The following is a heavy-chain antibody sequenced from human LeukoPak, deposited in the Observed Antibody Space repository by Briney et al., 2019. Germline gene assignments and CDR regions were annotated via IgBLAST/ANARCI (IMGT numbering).Heavy chain of an antibody. V-gene: IGHV3-53*01. J-gene: IGHJ4*02. CDR1: GFTVSSNF. CDR2: IYSGGTT. D-gene: IGHD5-24*01. CDR3: ARDRGPGKRWLQL. Sequence: GGSLRLSCAASGFTVSSNFMSWVRQAPGKGLEWVSVIYSGGTTYYADSVKGRFTISRDNSKNTLYLQMNSLRAEDTAVYYCARDRGPGKRWLQLWGQGTLVTVSS.